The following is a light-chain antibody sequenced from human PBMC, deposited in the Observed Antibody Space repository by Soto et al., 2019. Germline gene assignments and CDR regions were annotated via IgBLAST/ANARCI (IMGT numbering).Light chain of an antibody. J-gene: IGKJ1*01. CDR3: QQYNSYWT. CDR1: QRISTW. CDR2: DAS. Sequence: DIQMTQSPSTLSASVGDGVTITCRASQRISTWLAWYQQKPGKAPKLLISDASSLETGVPPRFSGSEAGTDVYLTISSLQPDAFAAYYFQQYNSYWTFGQGTKVDIK. V-gene: IGKV1-5*01.